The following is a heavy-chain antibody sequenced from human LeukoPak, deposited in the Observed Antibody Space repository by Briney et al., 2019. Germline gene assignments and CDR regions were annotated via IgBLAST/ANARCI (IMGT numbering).Heavy chain of an antibody. J-gene: IGHJ6*02. CDR2: INPNSGGT. Sequence: ASVKVPCKASGYTFTGYYMHWVRQAPGQGLEWMGWINPNSGGTNYAQKFQGRVTMTRDTSISTAYMELSRLRSDDTAVYYCARGPTTLIYGMDVWGQGTTVTVSS. CDR1: GYTFTGYY. CDR3: ARGPTTLIYGMDV. D-gene: IGHD1-26*01. V-gene: IGHV1-2*02.